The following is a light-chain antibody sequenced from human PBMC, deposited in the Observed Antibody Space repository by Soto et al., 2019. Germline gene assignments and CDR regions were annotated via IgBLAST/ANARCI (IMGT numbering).Light chain of an antibody. CDR3: AAWDDTVRSYV. CDR1: ISNIGNNY. J-gene: IGLJ1*01. Sequence: QSVLTQPSSVSGTPGQGVTISCSGSISNIGNNYVYWFQQLPGTAPKVLSNRNDQRPSGVPDRCSGSKSGTSASLAISGLRYEDEADYYCAAWDDTVRSYVFGTGTKVTVL. V-gene: IGLV1-47*01. CDR2: RND.